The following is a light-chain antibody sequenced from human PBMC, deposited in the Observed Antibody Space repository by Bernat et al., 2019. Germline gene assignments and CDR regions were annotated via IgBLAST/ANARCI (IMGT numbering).Light chain of an antibody. CDR2: DYH. CDR3: AGWDDGLSSCV. V-gene: IGLV1-47*02. CDR1: TSNIKYNH. J-gene: IGLJ1*01. Sequence: QSVLTQPPSASGTLGQRVTISCSGSTSNIKYNHVYWYQQFPGTAPKLLIYDYHQRPSGAPDRFSDSKSGTSGSLAIGGVRSEDGADYYCAGWDDGLSSCVFGSGTKVTV.